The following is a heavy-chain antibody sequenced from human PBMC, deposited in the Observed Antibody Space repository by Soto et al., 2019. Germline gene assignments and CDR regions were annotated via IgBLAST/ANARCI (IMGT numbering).Heavy chain of an antibody. D-gene: IGHD6-13*01. CDR3: ARPEVGQQLGSWAFDI. V-gene: IGHV5-51*01. J-gene: IGHJ3*02. Sequence: KGSGYSFTNYWIGWVRQMPGKGLEWMGIIYPGDSDTRYSPSFQGQVTISADKSISTAYLQWSSLKASDTAMYYCARPEVGQQLGSWAFDIWGQGTMVTVSS. CDR2: IYPGDSDT. CDR1: GYSFTNYW.